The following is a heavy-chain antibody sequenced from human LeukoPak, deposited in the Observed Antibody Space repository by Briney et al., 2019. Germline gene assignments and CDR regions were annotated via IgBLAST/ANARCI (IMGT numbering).Heavy chain of an antibody. CDR1: GGSISSGGYY. Sequence: KTSETLSLTCTVSGGSISSGGYYWSWIRQHPGKGLEWIGYIYYSGSTYYNPSLKSRVTISVDTSKNQFSLKLSSVTAADTAVYYCARALTGRNARRTHPYYFDYWGQGTLVTVSS. J-gene: IGHJ4*02. D-gene: IGHD1-14*01. V-gene: IGHV4-31*03. CDR2: IYYSGST. CDR3: ARALTGRNARRTHPYYFDY.